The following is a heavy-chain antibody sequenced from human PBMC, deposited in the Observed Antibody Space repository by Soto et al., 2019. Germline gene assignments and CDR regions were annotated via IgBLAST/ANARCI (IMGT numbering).Heavy chain of an antibody. D-gene: IGHD2-2*01. CDR2: ISGSGGTT. V-gene: IGHV3-23*01. J-gene: IGHJ4*02. Sequence: LRRSCAASGFTFSSYSMSWVRQAPGKGLGWVSAISGSGGTTYYAASVTARFTIPTANSKTTLYLQMNSLRAEETAVYYWAKGTRLKSFDYWAQGTLVTASS. CDR3: AKGTRLKSFDY. CDR1: GFTFSSYS.